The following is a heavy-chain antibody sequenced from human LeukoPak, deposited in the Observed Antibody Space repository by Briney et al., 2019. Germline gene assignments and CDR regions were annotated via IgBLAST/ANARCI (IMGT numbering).Heavy chain of an antibody. J-gene: IGHJ4*02. Sequence: AGGSLRLSCAASGFTFSSYGMSWVRQAPGKGLEWVSAISGIGGSTYYADSVKGRFTISRDNSKNTLYLQMNSLRAEDTAVYYCAKDESGSHSPRLWYEGGEIDYWGQGTLVTVSS. CDR1: GFTFSSYG. V-gene: IGHV3-23*01. CDR2: ISGIGGST. CDR3: AKDESGSHSPRLWYEGGEIDY. D-gene: IGHD2-15*01.